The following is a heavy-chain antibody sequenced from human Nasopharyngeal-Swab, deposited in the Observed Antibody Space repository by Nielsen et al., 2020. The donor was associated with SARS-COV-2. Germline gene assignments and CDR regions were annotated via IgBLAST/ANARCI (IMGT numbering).Heavy chain of an antibody. CDR2: IIPIFGTA. Sequence: SVKVSCKASGGTYSIYAISWVRQAPGQGLEWMGGIIPIFGTANYAQKFQGRVTITADESTSTAYMELSSLRSEDTAVYYCAGGDDSLANSYYWGQGTLVTVSS. J-gene: IGHJ4*02. V-gene: IGHV1-69*13. CDR1: GGTYSIYA. CDR3: AGGDDSLANSYY. D-gene: IGHD3-22*01.